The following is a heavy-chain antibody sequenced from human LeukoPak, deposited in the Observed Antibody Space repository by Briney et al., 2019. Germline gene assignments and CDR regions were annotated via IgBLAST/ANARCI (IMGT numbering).Heavy chain of an antibody. Sequence: SETLSLTCTVSGDSISTYYWNWIRQPPGKGLEWIGYIYYSGSTNYNPSLKSRVTISVDTSKNQFSLRLSSVTAADTAVYYCARKLPGVHFDYWGQGTLVTVSS. D-gene: IGHD2-15*01. J-gene: IGHJ4*02. CDR2: IYYSGST. V-gene: IGHV4-59*01. CDR3: ARKLPGVHFDY. CDR1: GDSISTYY.